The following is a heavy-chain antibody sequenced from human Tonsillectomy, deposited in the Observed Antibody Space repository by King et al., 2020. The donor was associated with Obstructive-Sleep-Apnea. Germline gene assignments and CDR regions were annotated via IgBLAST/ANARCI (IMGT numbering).Heavy chain of an antibody. D-gene: IGHD2-21*02. CDR1: GYSFTSYW. CDR2: IYPCDFDT. CDR3: ARLAYCGADCLGYFHQ. V-gene: IGHV5-51*01. Sequence: VQLVESGAEVKKPGESLKISCKGSGYSFTSYWIGWVRQRPAKGLECMGIIYPCDFDTVYSPSFDGQVTISADKSTSTAYLQRRSLKASDTAMYYCARLAYCGADCLGYFHQWGQGTLVTVSS. J-gene: IGHJ1*01.